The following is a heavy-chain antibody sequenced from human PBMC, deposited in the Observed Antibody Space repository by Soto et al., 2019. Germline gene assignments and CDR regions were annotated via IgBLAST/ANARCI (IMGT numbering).Heavy chain of an antibody. J-gene: IGHJ6*02. CDR1: GYTFTIYY. Sequence: ASVKVSCKAFGYTFTIYYIHWVRQAPGQGLEWMGVINTSGGSPTYAQNLQGRVTMTRDTSTRTVYMELNSLRSDDTAVYYCARGPGASGLDVWGQGTTVTVSS. D-gene: IGHD2-8*02. CDR3: ARGPGASGLDV. CDR2: INTSGGSP. V-gene: IGHV1-46*01.